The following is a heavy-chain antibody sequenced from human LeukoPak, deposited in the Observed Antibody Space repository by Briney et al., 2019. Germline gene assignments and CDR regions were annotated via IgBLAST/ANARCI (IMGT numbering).Heavy chain of an antibody. CDR2: FDPEDGET. D-gene: IGHD1-7*01. Sequence: ASVKVSCKVSGYTLTELSMHWVRQAPGKGLEWMGGFDPEDGETIYAQKFQGRVTMTEDTSTDTAYMELSSLRSEDTAVYYCATALSGITGTTGNWFDHWGQGTLVTVSS. CDR1: GYTLTELS. V-gene: IGHV1-24*01. CDR3: ATALSGITGTTGNWFDH. J-gene: IGHJ5*02.